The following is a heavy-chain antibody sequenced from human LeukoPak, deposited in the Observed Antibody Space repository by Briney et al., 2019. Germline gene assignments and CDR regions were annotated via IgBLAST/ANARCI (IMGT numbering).Heavy chain of an antibody. D-gene: IGHD1-26*01. CDR2: IYPKRRT. V-gene: IGHV4-34*01. Sequence: SETLSLTCAVYGGSFSGYYWSCMRHPPGGGLECIGKIYPKRRTNYNPSLKSRVATSVDTSKTESSLKPSSLTAADTAAYYSARGRRELIGERLYYYYMDVWGKGTTVTVSS. CDR3: ARGRRELIGERLYYYYMDV. J-gene: IGHJ6*03. CDR1: GGSFSGYY.